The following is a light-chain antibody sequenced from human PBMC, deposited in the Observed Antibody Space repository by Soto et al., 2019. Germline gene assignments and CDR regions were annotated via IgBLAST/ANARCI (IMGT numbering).Light chain of an antibody. CDR1: QGISHY. J-gene: IGKJ4*01. Sequence: DIQMTQSPSSLSESVGDRVTITCRASQGISHYLAWYQQKPGKVPKLLIYAASTLQSGVPSRFSGSGSGTDFTLTISSLQPEDVATYYCQKYNSAPLTFGGGTKVEIK. CDR3: QKYNSAPLT. CDR2: AAS. V-gene: IGKV1-27*01.